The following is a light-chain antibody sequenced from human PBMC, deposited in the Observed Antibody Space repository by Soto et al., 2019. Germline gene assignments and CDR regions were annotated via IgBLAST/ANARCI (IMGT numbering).Light chain of an antibody. CDR2: DVS. CDR3: SSYTTSSTL. V-gene: IGLV2-14*01. Sequence: QSALTQPASVSGSPGQSITISCTGTSSDVGGYNYVSWYQQHPGKAPKLMIYDVSNRPSGVSNRFSGSKSGNTASLTISGLHAEDEADYYCSSYTTSSTLFGGGTKVTVL. CDR1: SSDVGGYNY. J-gene: IGLJ2*01.